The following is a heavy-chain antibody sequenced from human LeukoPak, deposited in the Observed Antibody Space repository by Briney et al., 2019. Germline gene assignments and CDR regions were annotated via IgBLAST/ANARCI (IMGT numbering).Heavy chain of an antibody. CDR1: GFTFTIYA. CDR3: AKGRDYDFWSGSDY. D-gene: IGHD3-3*01. J-gene: IGHJ4*02. V-gene: IGHV3-23*01. Sequence: GGSLRLSCAASGFTFTIYAMIWVRQAPGKGLEWVSAISGSGRYTYYAASVKGRFTLSRDISENTLYLQMNSLRAEDTAVYYCAKGRDYDFWSGSDYWGQGALVTVSS. CDR2: ISGSGRYT.